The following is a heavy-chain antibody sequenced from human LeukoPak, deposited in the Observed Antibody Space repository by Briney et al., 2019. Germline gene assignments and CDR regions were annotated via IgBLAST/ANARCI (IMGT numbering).Heavy chain of an antibody. CDR1: GYTFTGYY. CDR3: ARADSSDAFDI. V-gene: IGHV1-2*02. D-gene: IGHD5-18*01. Sequence: ASVKVSCKASGYTFTGYYMHWVRQAPGQGLEWMGWINPNSGGTNYAQKFQGRVTISVDTSKNQFSLKLSSVTAADTAVYYCARADSSDAFDIWGQGTMVTVSS. J-gene: IGHJ3*02. CDR2: INPNSGGT.